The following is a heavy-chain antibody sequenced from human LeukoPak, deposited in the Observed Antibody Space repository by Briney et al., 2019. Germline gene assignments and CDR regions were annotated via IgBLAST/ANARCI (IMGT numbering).Heavy chain of an antibody. J-gene: IGHJ4*02. D-gene: IGHD3-22*01. V-gene: IGHV1-69*04. CDR2: IIPILGIA. Sequence: GASVKVSCKASGYTFTSYGISWVRQAPGQGLEWMGRIIPILGIANYAQKFQGRVTITADKSTSTAYMELSSLRSEDTAVYYCARASYYYDSSGLIDYWGQGTLVTVSS. CDR1: GYTFTSYG. CDR3: ARASYYYDSSGLIDY.